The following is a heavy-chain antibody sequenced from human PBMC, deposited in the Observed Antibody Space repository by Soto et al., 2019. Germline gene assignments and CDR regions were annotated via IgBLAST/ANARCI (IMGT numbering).Heavy chain of an antibody. CDR1: GGTFSSYS. V-gene: IGHV1-69*13. J-gene: IGHJ4*02. CDR2: IIPIFGTA. Sequence: SVKLSSKASGGTFSSYSISWVRHAPGQGLEWMGGIIPIFGTANYAQKFQGRVTITADESTSTAYMELSSLRSEDTAVYYCARASLDYYDSSGYLAIDYWGQGTLVTVSS. D-gene: IGHD3-22*01. CDR3: ARASLDYYDSSGYLAIDY.